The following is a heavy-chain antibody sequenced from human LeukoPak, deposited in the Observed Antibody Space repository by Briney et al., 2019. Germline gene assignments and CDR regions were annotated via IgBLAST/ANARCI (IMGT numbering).Heavy chain of an antibody. V-gene: IGHV3-23*01. CDR3: ARALYSGGWYGGDY. CDR2: ISGSGGST. Sequence: SGGSLRLSCAASGFTFSSYAMSWVRQAPGKGLEWVSAISGSGGSTYYADSVKGRFTISRDNSKNTLYLQMNSLRAEDTAIYYCARALYSGGWYGGDYWGQGTLVTVSS. CDR1: GFTFSSYA. D-gene: IGHD6-19*01. J-gene: IGHJ4*02.